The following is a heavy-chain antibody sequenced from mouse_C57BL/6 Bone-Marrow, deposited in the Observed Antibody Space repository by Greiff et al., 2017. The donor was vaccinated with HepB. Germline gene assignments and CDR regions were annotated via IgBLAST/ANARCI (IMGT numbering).Heavy chain of an antibody. CDR2: IHPNRGST. CDR1: GYTFTSYW. CDR3: VSSPYWYFDV. D-gene: IGHD1-1*01. J-gene: IGHJ1*03. V-gene: IGHV1-64*01. Sequence: QVQLQQSGAELVKPGASVKLSCKASGYTFTSYWMHWVKQRPGQGLEWIGMIHPNRGSTNYNEKFKSKATLTVDKSSSTAYMQLSSLTSEDSAVYYCVSSPYWYFDVWGTGTTVTVSS.